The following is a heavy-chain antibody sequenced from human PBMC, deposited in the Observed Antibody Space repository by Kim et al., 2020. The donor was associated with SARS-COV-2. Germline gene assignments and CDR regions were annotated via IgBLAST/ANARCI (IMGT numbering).Heavy chain of an antibody. J-gene: IGHJ6*02. D-gene: IGHD2-15*01. CDR2: INPSGGST. CDR3: ARDRVQYCSGGSCSKRSYYYYYGMDV. Sequence: ASVKVSCKASGYTFTSYYMHWVRQAPGQGLEWMGIINPSGGSTSYAQKFQGRVTMTRDTSTSTVYMELSSLRSEDTAVYYCARDRVQYCSGGSCSKRSYYYYYGMDVWGQGTTVTVSS. V-gene: IGHV1-46*01. CDR1: GYTFTSYY.